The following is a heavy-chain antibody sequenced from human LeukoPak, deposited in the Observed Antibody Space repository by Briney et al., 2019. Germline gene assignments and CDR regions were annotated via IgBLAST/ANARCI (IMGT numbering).Heavy chain of an antibody. D-gene: IGHD3-3*01. CDR3: ARASLRFLEWFPMDV. Sequence: INPNSGGTNYAQKFQGRVTMTRDTSISTAYMELSRLRSDDTAVYYCARASLRFLEWFPMDVWGQGTTVTVSS. V-gene: IGHV1-2*02. J-gene: IGHJ6*02. CDR2: INPNSGGT.